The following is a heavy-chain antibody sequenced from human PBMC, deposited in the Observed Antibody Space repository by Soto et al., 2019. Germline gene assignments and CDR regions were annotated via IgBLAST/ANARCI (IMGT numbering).Heavy chain of an antibody. J-gene: IGHJ4*02. D-gene: IGHD4-17*01. V-gene: IGHV3-23*01. CDR1: GFTFSSYA. CDR3: AKAPADYGEFDY. Sequence: GGSLILSCAASGFTFSSYAMSWVRQAPGKGLEWVSAISGSGGSTYYADSVKGRFTISRDNSKNTLYLQMNSLRAEDTAVYYCAKAPADYGEFDYWGQGTLVTVSS. CDR2: ISGSGGST.